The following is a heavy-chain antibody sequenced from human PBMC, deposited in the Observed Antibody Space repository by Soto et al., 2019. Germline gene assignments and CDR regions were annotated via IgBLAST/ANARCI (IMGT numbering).Heavy chain of an antibody. CDR1: GFTFSSYG. CDR3: ARVPAGDAFDI. CDR2: IWYDGSNK. J-gene: IGHJ3*02. V-gene: IGHV3-33*01. Sequence: LRLSCAASGFTFSSYGMHWVRQAPGKGLEWVAVIWYDGSNKYYADSVKGRLTISRDNSKNTLYLQMNSLRAEDTAVYYCARVPAGDAFDIWGQGTMVTVSS.